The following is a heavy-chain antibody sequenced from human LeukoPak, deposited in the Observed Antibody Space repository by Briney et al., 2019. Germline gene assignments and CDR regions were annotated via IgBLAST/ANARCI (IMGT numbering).Heavy chain of an antibody. V-gene: IGHV4-34*01. Sequence: PSETLSLTCAVYGGSFSGYYWSWIRQPPGKGLEWIGEINHSGSTNYNPSLKSRVTISVGTSKNQFSLKLSSVTAADTAVYYCARGYLMTTVTTGYYFDYWGQGTLVTVSS. D-gene: IGHD4-17*01. CDR3: ARGYLMTTVTTGYYFDY. CDR1: GGSFSGYY. CDR2: INHSGST. J-gene: IGHJ4*02.